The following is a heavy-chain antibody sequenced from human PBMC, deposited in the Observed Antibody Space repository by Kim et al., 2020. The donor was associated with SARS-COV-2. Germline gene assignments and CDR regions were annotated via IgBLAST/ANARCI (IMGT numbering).Heavy chain of an antibody. Sequence: SVKVSCKASGGTFSSYAISWVRQAPGQGLEWMGGIIPIFGTANYAQKFQGRVTITADESTSTAYMELSSLRSEDTAVYYCARLIGPGDYVWGSYRYTGEGYYGMDVWGQGTTVTVSS. CDR1: GGTFSSYA. CDR3: ARLIGPGDYVWGSYRYTGEGYYGMDV. D-gene: IGHD3-16*02. J-gene: IGHJ6*02. V-gene: IGHV1-69*13. CDR2: IIPIFGTA.